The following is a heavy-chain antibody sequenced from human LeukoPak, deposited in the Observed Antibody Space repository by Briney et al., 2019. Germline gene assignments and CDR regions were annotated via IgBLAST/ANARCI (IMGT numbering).Heavy chain of an antibody. CDR3: ATGSGYYYDH. CDR2: AYHDGWRGVSDK. J-gene: IGHJ4*02. D-gene: IGHD3-22*01. CDR1: GFTFSYYG. V-gene: IGHV3-33*01. Sequence: GGSLRLSCAASGFTFSYYGMHWVRQAPGKGLEWVAVAYHDGWRGVSDKYYVDSVKGRFTVSRDNSKNTLYLQMSSLSTEDTAVYYCATGSGYYYDHWGQGTLVTVSS.